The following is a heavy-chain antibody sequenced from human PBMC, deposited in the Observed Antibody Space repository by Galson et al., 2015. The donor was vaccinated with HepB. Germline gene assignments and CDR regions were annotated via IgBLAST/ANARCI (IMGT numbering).Heavy chain of an antibody. CDR1: GGTFSSYA. D-gene: IGHD3-10*01. CDR2: IIPIFGTA. CDR3: ARDRNGSGSYYWFDP. J-gene: IGHJ5*02. Sequence: QSGAEVKKPGASVKVSCKASGGTFSSYAISWVRQAPGQGLEWMGGIIPIFGTANYAQKFQGRVTITADKSTSTAYMELSSLRSEDTAVYYCARDRNGSGSYYWFDPWGQGTLVTVSS. V-gene: IGHV1-69*06.